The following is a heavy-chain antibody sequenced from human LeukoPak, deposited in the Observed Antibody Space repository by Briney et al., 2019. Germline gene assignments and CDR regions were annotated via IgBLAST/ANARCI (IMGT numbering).Heavy chain of an antibody. V-gene: IGHV4-30-4*01. J-gene: IGHJ4*02. CDR3: ARDPLHYDILTGFSSRGVDY. CDR1: GGSISSGDYY. CDR2: IYYSGST. D-gene: IGHD3-9*01. Sequence: PSQTLSLTCTVSGGSISSGDYYWSWIRQPPGKGLEWIWYIYYSGSTYYNPSLKSRVTISVDTSKNQFSLKLSSVTAADTAVYYCARDPLHYDILTGFSSRGVDYWGQGTLVTVSS.